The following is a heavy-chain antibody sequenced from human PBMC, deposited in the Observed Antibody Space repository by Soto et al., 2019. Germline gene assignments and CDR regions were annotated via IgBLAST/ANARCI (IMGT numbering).Heavy chain of an antibody. Sequence: SETLSLTCTVSGGSVSSGSYYWSWVRQPPGKGLEWIGYIYYSGSTNCNPSLKSRVTISVDTSKNQFSLKLSSVTAADTAVYYCARDAHNWNYVSWFDPWGQGTMVTVYS. V-gene: IGHV4-61*01. D-gene: IGHD1-7*01. CDR3: ARDAHNWNYVSWFDP. CDR2: IYYSGST. J-gene: IGHJ5*02. CDR1: GGSVSSGSYY.